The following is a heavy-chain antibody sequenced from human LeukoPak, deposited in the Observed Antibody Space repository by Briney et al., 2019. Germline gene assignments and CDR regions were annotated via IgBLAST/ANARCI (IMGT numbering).Heavy chain of an antibody. CDR1: GGSISSSSYY. CDR2: IYYSGST. CDR3: ARGLEHGDHYY. V-gene: IGHV4-39*07. Sequence: PSETLFLTCTVSGGSISSSSYYWGWIRQPPGKGLEWIGSIYYSGSTYYNPSLKSRVTISVDTSKNQFSLKLRSVTAADTAVYYCARGLEHGDHYYWGQGTLVTVSS. J-gene: IGHJ4*02. D-gene: IGHD4-17*01.